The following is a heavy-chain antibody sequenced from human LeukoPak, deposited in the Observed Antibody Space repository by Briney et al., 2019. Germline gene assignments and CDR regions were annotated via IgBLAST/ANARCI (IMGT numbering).Heavy chain of an antibody. Sequence: GGSLRLSCAASGFTFSNAWMSWVRQAPGKGLEWVGRIKSKTDGGTTDYAAPVKGRFTISRDDSKNTLYLQMNSLKTEDTAVYYCIAVPPGGNDHYYYGMDVWGQGTTVTVSS. D-gene: IGHD6-19*01. CDR3: IAVPPGGNDHYYYGMDV. J-gene: IGHJ6*02. V-gene: IGHV3-15*01. CDR1: GFTFSNAW. CDR2: IKSKTDGGTT.